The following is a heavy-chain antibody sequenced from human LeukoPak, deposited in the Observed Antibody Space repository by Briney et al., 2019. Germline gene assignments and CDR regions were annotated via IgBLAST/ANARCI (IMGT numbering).Heavy chain of an antibody. D-gene: IGHD3-10*01. J-gene: IGHJ4*02. V-gene: IGHV1-2*02. CDR3: ARDAITRGIIDY. CDR1: GYTFTGYY. Sequence: ASVKVSCKASGYTFTGYYMHWVRQAPGQGLEWMGWINPNSGGTNYAQKFQGRVTMTSDTSVSTAYMELSRLRSDDTAVYYCARDAITRGIIDYWGQGTLVTVPS. CDR2: INPNSGGT.